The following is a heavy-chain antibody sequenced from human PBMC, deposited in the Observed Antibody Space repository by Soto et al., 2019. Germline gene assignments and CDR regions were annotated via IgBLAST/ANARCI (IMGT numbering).Heavy chain of an antibody. J-gene: IGHJ4*01. Sequence: PGGSLRLSCTASGFTFTRHAMNGVRQAPGKGLEWGSTISGSGGSTYYVDSVKGRFTISRDNSKNTLFLQMNSLRAEDTAIYYCAKDRSSWSPHQYFDFWGHGTLVPVS. CDR3: AKDRSSWSPHQYFDF. D-gene: IGHD6-13*01. CDR2: ISGSGGST. CDR1: GFTFTRHA. V-gene: IGHV3-23*01.